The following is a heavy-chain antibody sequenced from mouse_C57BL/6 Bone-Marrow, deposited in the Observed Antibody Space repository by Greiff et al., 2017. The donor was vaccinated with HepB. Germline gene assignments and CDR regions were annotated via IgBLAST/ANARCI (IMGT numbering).Heavy chain of an antibody. V-gene: IGHV1-18*01. CDR3: ARVAGRYFDV. CDR1: GYTFTDYN. J-gene: IGHJ1*03. CDR2: INPNNGGT. Sequence: EVQLQQSGPELVKPGASVKIPCKASGYTFTDYNMDWVKQSHGKSLEWIGDINPNNGGTIYNQKFKGKATLTVDKSSSTAYMELRSLTSEDTAVYYCARVAGRYFDVWGTGTTVTVSS. D-gene: IGHD1-1*01.